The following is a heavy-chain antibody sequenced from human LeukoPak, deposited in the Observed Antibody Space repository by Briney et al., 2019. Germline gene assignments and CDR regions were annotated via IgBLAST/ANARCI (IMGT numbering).Heavy chain of an antibody. CDR2: INSDGSST. CDR3: ARVRGVIITYIYYYMDV. Sequence: PGGSLRLSCAASGFTFSSYWMHWVRHAPGKGLVWVSRINSDGSSTSYADSVKGRFTISRDNAKNTLYLQMNSLRAEDTAVYYCARVRGVIITYIYYYMDVWGKGTTVTVSS. CDR1: GFTFSSYW. D-gene: IGHD3-10*01. J-gene: IGHJ6*03. V-gene: IGHV3-74*01.